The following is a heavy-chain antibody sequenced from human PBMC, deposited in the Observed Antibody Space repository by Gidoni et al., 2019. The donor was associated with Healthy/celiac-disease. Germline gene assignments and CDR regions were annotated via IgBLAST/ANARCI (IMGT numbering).Heavy chain of an antibody. V-gene: IGHV4-39*01. CDR1: GGSISSSSYY. D-gene: IGHD2-2*01. CDR3: ARPQYCSSTSCSHAFDI. J-gene: IGHJ3*02. Sequence: QLQLQESGPGLVKPSETLSLTCTVSGGSISSSSYYWGWIRQPPGKGLEWIGSIYYSGSTYYNPSLKSRVTISVDTSKNQFSLKLSSVTAADTAVYYCARPQYCSSTSCSHAFDIWGQGTMVTVSS. CDR2: IYYSGST.